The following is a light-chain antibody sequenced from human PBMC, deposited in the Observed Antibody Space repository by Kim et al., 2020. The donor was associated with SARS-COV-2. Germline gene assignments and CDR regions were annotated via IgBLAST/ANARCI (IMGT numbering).Light chain of an antibody. CDR3: QSRDSGGNVV. V-gene: IGLV3-19*01. Sequence: VALVHTVRITCQGDSLITYYATWYQQKPRQAPVLVMYGRNNRPSWIPDRFSGSASGNTASLTISGAQAGDEADFYCQSRDSGGNVVFGGGTQLTVL. J-gene: IGLJ2*01. CDR2: GRN. CDR1: SLITYY.